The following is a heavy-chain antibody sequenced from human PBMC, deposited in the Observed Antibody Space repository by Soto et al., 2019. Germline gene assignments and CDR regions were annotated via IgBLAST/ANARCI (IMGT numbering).Heavy chain of an antibody. V-gene: IGHV4-61*01. CDR2: IYYSGST. Sequence: SQALSVTCTVSGGSVSSGSYYWSWIRQPPGKGLERIGYIYYSGSTNYNPSLKSRVTISVDTSKNQFSLKLSSVTAADTAVYYCARWVYYDFLSGQTSPPDYWCQRTLVTVCS. CDR1: GGSVSSGSYY. D-gene: IGHD3-3*01. J-gene: IGHJ4*02. CDR3: ARWVYYDFLSGQTSPPDY.